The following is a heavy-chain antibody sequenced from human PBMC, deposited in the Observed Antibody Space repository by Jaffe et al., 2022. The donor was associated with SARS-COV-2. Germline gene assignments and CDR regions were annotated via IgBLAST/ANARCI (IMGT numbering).Heavy chain of an antibody. CDR2: IRGKAYGGTT. CDR1: GFTFGDYA. D-gene: IGHD5-12*01. CDR3: SRDTIVATGRFDY. Sequence: EVQLVESGGGLVKPGRSLRLSCTASGFTFGDYAMSWFRQAPGKGLEWVGFIRGKAYGGTTEYAASVKGRFTFSRDDSKSIAYLQMNSLKTEDTAVYYCSRDTIVATGRFDYWGQGTLVTVSS. J-gene: IGHJ4*02. V-gene: IGHV3-49*05.